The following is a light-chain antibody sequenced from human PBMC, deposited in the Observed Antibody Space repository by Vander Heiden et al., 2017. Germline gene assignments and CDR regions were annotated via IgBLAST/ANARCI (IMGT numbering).Light chain of an antibody. CDR2: SNN. CDR3: STRDDRLNAWV. V-gene: IGLV1-44*01. J-gene: IGLJ3*02. CDR1: SPNNGNNN. Sequence: QSVLTQPPSASATPGQRVTFPCSGSSPNNGNNNVHWYQQHPGTAPKLVIYSNNQRPSGVPARFSGSKSGTSASLAISGVQSEDEGDYFCSTRDDRLNAWVFGGGTKLTVL.